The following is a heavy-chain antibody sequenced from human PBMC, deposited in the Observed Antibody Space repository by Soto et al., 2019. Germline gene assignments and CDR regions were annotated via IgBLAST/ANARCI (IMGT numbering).Heavy chain of an antibody. V-gene: IGHV4-34*01. CDR2: INHSGST. Sequence: QVQLQQWGAGLLKPSETLSLTCAVYGGSFSGYYWSWIRQPPGKGLEWIGEINHSGSTNYNPSLKSRVPISVDTSKSQFSLKLSSVTAADTAVYYCAREYCSGGSCYAHFDYWGQGTLVTVSS. D-gene: IGHD2-15*01. CDR3: AREYCSGGSCYAHFDY. CDR1: GGSFSGYY. J-gene: IGHJ4*02.